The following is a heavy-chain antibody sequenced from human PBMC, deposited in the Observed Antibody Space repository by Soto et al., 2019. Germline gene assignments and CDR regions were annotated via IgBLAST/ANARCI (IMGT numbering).Heavy chain of an antibody. CDR1: GFTVSSNY. CDR3: ASTTRSDFWSGLYYYYGMDV. V-gene: IGHV3-53*01. Sequence: GGSLRLSCAASGFTVSSNYMSWVRQAPGKGLEWVSVIYSGGSTYYADSVKGGFTISRDNSKNTLYLQMNSLRAEDTAVYYCASTTRSDFWSGLYYYYGMDVWGQGTTVTVSS. J-gene: IGHJ6*02. CDR2: IYSGGST. D-gene: IGHD3-3*01.